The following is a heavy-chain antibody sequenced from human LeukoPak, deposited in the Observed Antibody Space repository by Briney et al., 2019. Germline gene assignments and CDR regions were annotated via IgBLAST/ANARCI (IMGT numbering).Heavy chain of an antibody. CDR1: GFTFSNYW. CDR2: INSDGSST. Sequence: GGSLRLSCAASGFTFSNYWMHWVRQAPGKGLVWVSRINSDGSSTTTADSVKGRFTISRDNAKNTLYLQMNSLRAEDTAVYYCAKGGATVIDYWGQGTLVTVSS. V-gene: IGHV3-74*01. CDR3: AKGGATVIDY. D-gene: IGHD4-17*01. J-gene: IGHJ4*02.